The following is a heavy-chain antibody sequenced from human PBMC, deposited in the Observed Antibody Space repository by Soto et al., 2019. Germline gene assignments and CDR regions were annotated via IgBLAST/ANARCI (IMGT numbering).Heavy chain of an antibody. J-gene: IGHJ4*02. V-gene: IGHV1-69*13. D-gene: IGHD4-17*01. Sequence: SVKVSCKASGGTFSSYAISWARQAPGQGLEWMGGIIPIFGTANYAQKFQGRVTITADESTSTAYMELSSLRSEDTAVYYCASYPDYGDYDYWGQGTLVTVSS. CDR3: ASYPDYGDYDY. CDR1: GGTFSSYA. CDR2: IIPIFGTA.